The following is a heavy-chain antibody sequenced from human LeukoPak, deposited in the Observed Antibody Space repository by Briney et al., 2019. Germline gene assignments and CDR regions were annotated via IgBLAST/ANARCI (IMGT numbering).Heavy chain of an antibody. CDR2: IYHSGST. CDR1: GGSISSGGYS. V-gene: IGHV4-30-2*01. D-gene: IGHD1-26*01. Sequence: SQTLSLTCAVSGGSISSGGYSWRWIRQPPGKGLEWIGYIYHSGSTYYNPSLKSRVTISVDRSKNQFSLKLSSVTAADTAVYYCATGGSYYAAFDIWGQGTMVTVSS. CDR3: ATGGSYYAAFDI. J-gene: IGHJ3*02.